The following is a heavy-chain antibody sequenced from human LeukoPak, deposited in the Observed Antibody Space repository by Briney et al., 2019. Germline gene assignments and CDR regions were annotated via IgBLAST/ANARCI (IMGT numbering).Heavy chain of an antibody. D-gene: IGHD2-15*01. Sequence: GASVKVSCKASGGTFSGYAISWVRQAPGQGLEWMGGIIPIFGTANYAQKFQGRVTITADESTSTAYMELSSLRSEDTAVYYCARGGYCSGGSCYQFHPWGQGTLVTVSS. CDR1: GGTFSGYA. CDR3: ARGGYCSGGSCYQFHP. V-gene: IGHV1-69*01. CDR2: IIPIFGTA. J-gene: IGHJ5*02.